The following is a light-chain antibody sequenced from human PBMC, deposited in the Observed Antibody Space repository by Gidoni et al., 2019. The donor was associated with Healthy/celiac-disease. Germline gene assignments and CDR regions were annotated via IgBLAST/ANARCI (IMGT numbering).Light chain of an antibody. CDR3: MQGTHQPT. CDR2: KVS. Sequence: DVVMTQSPLSLPVTLGQPASISCRSSQSLVYSDGHTYLNWFQQRPGQSPRRLIYKVSNRDSGVPDRFSGSGSGTDFTLKISRVEAEDVGVYYCMQGTHQPTFGQGTKVEIK. CDR1: QSLVYSDGHTY. J-gene: IGKJ1*01. V-gene: IGKV2-30*01.